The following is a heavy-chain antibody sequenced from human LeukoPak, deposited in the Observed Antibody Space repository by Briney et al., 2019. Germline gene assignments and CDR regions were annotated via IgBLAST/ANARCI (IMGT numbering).Heavy chain of an antibody. J-gene: IGHJ3*02. D-gene: IGHD3-22*01. V-gene: IGHV1-24*01. CDR1: GYTLTELS. CDR3: ARDTYYYDSGDYIDVFDS. CDR2: FDPEDGET. Sequence: ASVKVSCKVSGYTLTELSMHWVRQAPGKGLEWMGGFDPEDGETIYAQKFQGRVTMTEGTSTDTAYMELSSLRSEDTAVYYCARDTYYYDSGDYIDVFDSWGQGTMVTVSS.